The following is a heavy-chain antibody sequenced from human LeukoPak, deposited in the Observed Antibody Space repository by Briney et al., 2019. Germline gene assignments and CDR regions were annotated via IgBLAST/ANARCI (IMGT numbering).Heavy chain of an antibody. J-gene: IGHJ3*02. Sequence: PGGSLRLSCAASGFTFSSYGMSWVRQAPGKGLEGVSGISGSGGSTYYADSVKGRFTISRDNSKNMLYLQMNSLRAEDTAVYYCAKCQYITLVRGAETDAFDIWGQGTMVTVSS. CDR2: ISGSGGST. CDR3: AKCQYITLVRGAETDAFDI. D-gene: IGHD3-10*01. CDR1: GFTFSSYG. V-gene: IGHV3-23*01.